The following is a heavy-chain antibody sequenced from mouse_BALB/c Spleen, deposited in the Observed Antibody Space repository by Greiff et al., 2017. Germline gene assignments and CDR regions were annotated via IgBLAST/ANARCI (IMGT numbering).Heavy chain of an antibody. V-gene: IGHV1-18*01. CDR2: INPNNGGT. CDR3: ARRGIYYYGSSDYFDY. D-gene: IGHD1-1*01. CDR1: GYTFTDYN. J-gene: IGHJ2*01. Sequence: EVKVVESGPELVKPGASVKIPCKASGYTFTDYNMDWVKQSHGKSLEWIGDINPNNGGTIYNQKFKGKATLTVDKSSSTAYMELRSLTSEDTAVYYCARRGIYYYGSSDYFDYWGQGTTLTVSS.